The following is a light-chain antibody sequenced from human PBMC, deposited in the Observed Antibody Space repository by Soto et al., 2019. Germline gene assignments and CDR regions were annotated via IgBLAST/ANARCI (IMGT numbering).Light chain of an antibody. CDR1: QSVSSY. J-gene: IGKJ5*01. CDR2: DAS. Sequence: EIVLTQSPATLSLSPGERATLSCRASQSVSSYLVWYQQKPGQAPRLLIYDASNRATCIPARFSRSGSGTDFTLTISSLDTEDFAVYYCQQRSDWPITFGQGTRLEIK. V-gene: IGKV3-11*01. CDR3: QQRSDWPIT.